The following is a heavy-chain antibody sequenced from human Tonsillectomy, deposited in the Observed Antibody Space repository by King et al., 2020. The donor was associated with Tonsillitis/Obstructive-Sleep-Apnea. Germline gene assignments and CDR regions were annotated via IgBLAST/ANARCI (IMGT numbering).Heavy chain of an antibody. CDR3: ARDGEHSALAM. CDR1: GDSISSYY. V-gene: IGHV4-59*01. CDR2: IYYTGST. J-gene: IGHJ3*02. Sequence: VPLQESGPGLVKPSETLSLTCTVSGDSISSYYWNWIRQPPGKGLEWIGYIYYTGSTNYKSSLKSRVTISIDASKKQFSLKLRPVTAADTAVYYCARDGEHSALAMWGQGTMVTVSS. D-gene: IGHD1/OR15-1a*01.